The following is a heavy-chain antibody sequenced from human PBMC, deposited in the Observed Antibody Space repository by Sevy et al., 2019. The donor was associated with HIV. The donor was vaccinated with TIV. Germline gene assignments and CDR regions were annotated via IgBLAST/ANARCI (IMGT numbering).Heavy chain of an antibody. V-gene: IGHV3-30*18. CDR1: GFIFTTFG. J-gene: IGHJ5*02. CDR2: ISSDGRIE. CDR3: VKEGRYCGGGNCYSGYNWFDP. Sequence: GESLKISCAASGFIFTTFGMHWVRQAQGKGLEWVAVISSDGRIESYADSVKGRFSISRDNSKSTLYLQMNIVRPEDTSVYYCVKEGRYCGGGNCYSGYNWFDPWGQGTLVTVSS. D-gene: IGHD2-15*01.